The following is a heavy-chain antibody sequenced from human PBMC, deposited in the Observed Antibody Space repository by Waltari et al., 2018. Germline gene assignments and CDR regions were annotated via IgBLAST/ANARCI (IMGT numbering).Heavy chain of an antibody. CDR2: INGDYSEI. D-gene: IGHD2-15*01. J-gene: IGHJ4*02. V-gene: IGHV3-7*01. CDR1: GFTFSTYW. CDR3: ARQIGGSGAY. Sequence: EVQLVESGGALVQPGGSLRLSCAASGFTFSTYWRHWVRQAPGTGLEWGANINGDYSEIYYADSVRGRFTISRDNAKNSLYLQMNSLRVEDTGIYYCARQIGGSGAYWGQGTLVTVSS.